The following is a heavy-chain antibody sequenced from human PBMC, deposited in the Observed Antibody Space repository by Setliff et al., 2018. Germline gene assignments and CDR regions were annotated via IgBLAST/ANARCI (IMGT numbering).Heavy chain of an antibody. J-gene: IGHJ3*02. CDR1: GFTFSDYY. D-gene: IGHD3-22*01. Sequence: EGSLRLSCAASGFTFSDYYMRWIRQAPGKGLELVSYISRSGSTIYCADSVKGLFTISRDNAKNSLYLQMNSLRAEDTAVYYCARDRISRYYDSGAHAFDIWGQGTMVTVSS. CDR2: ISRSGSTI. V-gene: IGHV3-11*01. CDR3: ARDRISRYYDSGAHAFDI.